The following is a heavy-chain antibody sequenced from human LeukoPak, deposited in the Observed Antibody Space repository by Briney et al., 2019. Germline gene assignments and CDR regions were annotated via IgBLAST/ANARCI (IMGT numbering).Heavy chain of an antibody. CDR3: ASESIAVAGPDY. CDR2: IDPNSGGT. J-gene: IGHJ4*02. Sequence: ASVKVSCKASGYTFTGYYMHWVRQAPGQGLEWMGWIDPNSGGTNYAQKFQGRVTMTRDTSISTAYMELSRLRSDVTAVYYCASESIAVAGPDYWGQGTLVTVSS. D-gene: IGHD6-19*01. CDR1: GYTFTGYY. V-gene: IGHV1-2*02.